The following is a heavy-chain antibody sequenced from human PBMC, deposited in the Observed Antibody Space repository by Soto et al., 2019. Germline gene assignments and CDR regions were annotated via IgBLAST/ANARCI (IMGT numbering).Heavy chain of an antibody. CDR2: INHGGTT. J-gene: IGHJ6*02. D-gene: IGHD2-2*01. V-gene: IGHV4-34*01. CDR1: GGSFSGYY. CDR3: ARGVYCSSTSCYWGMDV. Sequence: SETLSLTCAVYGGSFSGYYWSWIRQPPGKGLEWIGEINHGGTTNYNPSLQSRVTLSVDTSKNQFSLKLSSVTAADTAVYYCARGVYCSSTSCYWGMDVWGQGTTVPVSS.